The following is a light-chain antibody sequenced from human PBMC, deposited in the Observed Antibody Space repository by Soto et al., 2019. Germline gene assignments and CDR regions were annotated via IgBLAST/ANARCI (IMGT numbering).Light chain of an antibody. CDR1: QSVSSSH. Sequence: EIVLTQSPGTLSLSPGERATLSCRASQSVSSSHLAWYQQKPGQGPRLLIYGTSNRATGISDRFSGSGSGTGFTLTILRLEPEDFAVYHCPQHGNSPWTFGHGTKVAIK. CDR3: PQHGNSPWT. J-gene: IGKJ1*01. CDR2: GTS. V-gene: IGKV3-20*01.